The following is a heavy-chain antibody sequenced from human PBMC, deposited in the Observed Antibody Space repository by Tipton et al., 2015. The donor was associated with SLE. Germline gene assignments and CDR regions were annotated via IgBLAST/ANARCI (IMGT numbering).Heavy chain of an antibody. D-gene: IGHD4-17*01. CDR1: GGSISSGGYY. CDR3: ARGTRSIAAWGLRPLYFDY. CDR2: INHSGST. J-gene: IGHJ4*02. V-gene: IGHV4-39*07. Sequence: TLSLTCTVSGGSISSGGYYWSWIRQPPGKGLEWIGEINHSGSTNYNPSLKSGVTISVDTSKNQFSLKLSSVTAADTAVYYCARGTRSIAAWGLRPLYFDYWGQGTLVTVSS.